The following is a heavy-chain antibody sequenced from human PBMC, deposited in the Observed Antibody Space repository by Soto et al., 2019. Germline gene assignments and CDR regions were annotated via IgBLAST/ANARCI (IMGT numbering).Heavy chain of an antibody. V-gene: IGHV3-21*01. Sequence: PGGSLRLSCEASGFSFSTYSMHWVRQAPGKGLEWVSSIGRRSDIYYADSVKGRFTISRDNAKNSVSLQMNSLRDEDTAVYYCAREETAWTLAYGLDVWGQGTTVS. CDR3: AREETAWTLAYGLDV. J-gene: IGHJ6*02. D-gene: IGHD2-21*02. CDR1: GFSFSTYS. CDR2: IGRRSDI.